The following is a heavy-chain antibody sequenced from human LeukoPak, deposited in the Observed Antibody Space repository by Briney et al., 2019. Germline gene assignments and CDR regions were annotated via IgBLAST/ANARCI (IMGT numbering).Heavy chain of an antibody. Sequence: SETLSLTCAVSGYSISSGYYWGWFRQPPGEGLEWIGSIYHTGSTYYNPSLNNRVTISIDTSKNHFSLKLSSVTAADTAVYYCASGCSGGSCFRVSWFDPWGQGTLVTVSS. CDR1: GYSISSGYY. CDR2: IYHTGST. V-gene: IGHV4-38-2*01. D-gene: IGHD2-15*01. J-gene: IGHJ5*02. CDR3: ASGCSGGSCFRVSWFDP.